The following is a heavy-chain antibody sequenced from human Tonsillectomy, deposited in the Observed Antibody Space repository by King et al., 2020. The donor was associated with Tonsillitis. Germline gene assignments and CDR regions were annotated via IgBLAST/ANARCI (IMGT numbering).Heavy chain of an antibody. CDR2: ISYSGNT. V-gene: IGHV4-59*08. J-gene: IGHJ4*02. Sequence: VQLQESGPGLVKPSETLSLTCIVSGDSISNYYWSWIRQPPGKGLEWVGFISYSGNTNYNPSLKSRVTVSAETSKNEFSLKLSAVIAADTAVYYCSRHTIAGAGHGIDYWGQGILVTVSS. CDR3: SRHTIAGAGHGIDY. D-gene: IGHD6-13*01. CDR1: GDSISNYY.